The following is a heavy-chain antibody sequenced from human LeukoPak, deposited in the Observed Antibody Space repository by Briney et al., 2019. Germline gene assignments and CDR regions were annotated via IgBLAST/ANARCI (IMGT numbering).Heavy chain of an antibody. CDR3: ARRREAKDWDDILTGYYVFDP. Sequence: SETLSLTCAVYGGSFSRYYWTWIRQPPGKGLEWIGEINHSGSANYNPSLKSRVTISVDASKSQFSLRLSSVTAADTAVYYCARRREAKDWDDILTGYYVFDPWGQGTLVTVSS. D-gene: IGHD3-9*01. V-gene: IGHV4-34*01. CDR2: INHSGSA. J-gene: IGHJ5*02. CDR1: GGSFSRYY.